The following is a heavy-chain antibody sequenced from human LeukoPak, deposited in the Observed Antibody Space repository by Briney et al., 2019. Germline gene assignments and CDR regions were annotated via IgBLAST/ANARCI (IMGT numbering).Heavy chain of an antibody. CDR1: GFNFGIYG. Sequence: GRSLRLSCTASGFNFGIYGMHWVRQAPGKGLEWVAVMWDDGTNEYYVESVKGRFTISRDNGKRTLYLQMNSLRVEDTAVYYCARLPYTTMIDSLSPDSYYYIDIWGKGTTVTVSS. D-gene: IGHD5-18*01. J-gene: IGHJ6*03. V-gene: IGHV3-33*01. CDR2: MWDDGTNE. CDR3: ARLPYTTMIDSLSPDSYYYIDI.